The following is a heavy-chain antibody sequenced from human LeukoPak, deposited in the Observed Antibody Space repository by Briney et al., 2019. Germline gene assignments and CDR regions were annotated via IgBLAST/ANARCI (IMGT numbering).Heavy chain of an antibody. V-gene: IGHV3-23*01. D-gene: IGHD2-15*01. Sequence: GGSLRLSCTVSGFTVSSNSMSWVRQAPGKGLEWVSAISGSGGSTYYADSVKGRFTISRDNSKNTLYLQMNSLRAEDTAVYYCANTPRGDIVVARFDYWGQGTLVTVSS. CDR1: GFTVSSNS. J-gene: IGHJ4*02. CDR2: ISGSGGST. CDR3: ANTPRGDIVVARFDY.